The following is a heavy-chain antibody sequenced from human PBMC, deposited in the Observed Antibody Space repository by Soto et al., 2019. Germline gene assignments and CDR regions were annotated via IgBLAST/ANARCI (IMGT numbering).Heavy chain of an antibody. CDR1: GYTFVDYA. CDR2: MNPNTGNI. J-gene: IGHJ5*02. Sequence: QVRLVQSGAEVKRPGASVKVSCRASGYTFVDYALHWVRQAPGQGLEWVGWMNPNTGNIKYSHKFEDRVSITRDTVTSPAYMELRGLRSEDTAVYFCTREAIVAENWFDPWGQGTLVTVSS. V-gene: IGHV1-3*01. CDR3: TREAIVAENWFDP. D-gene: IGHD5-12*01.